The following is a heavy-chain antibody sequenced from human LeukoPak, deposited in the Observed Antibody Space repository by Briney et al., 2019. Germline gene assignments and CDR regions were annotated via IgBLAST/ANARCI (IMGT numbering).Heavy chain of an antibody. J-gene: IGHJ4*02. Sequence: GGSLRLSCAASGFTFSSYAMSWVRQAPGKGLEWVSAISGSGGGTYYADSVKGRFTISRDNSKNTLYLQMNSLRAEDTAVYYCAVWADSSDYYHTNCDYRLQATQLT. CDR3: AVWADSSDYYHTNCDY. D-gene: IGHD3-22*01. V-gene: IGHV3-23*01. CDR1: GFTFSSYA. CDR2: ISGSGGGT.